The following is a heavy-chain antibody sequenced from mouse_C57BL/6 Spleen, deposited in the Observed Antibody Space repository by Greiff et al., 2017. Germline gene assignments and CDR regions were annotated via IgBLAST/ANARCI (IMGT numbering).Heavy chain of an antibody. CDR3: ARGDLYYGYHYAMDY. J-gene: IGHJ4*01. V-gene: IGHV5-17*01. CDR2: ISSGSSTI. Sequence: EVMLVESGGGLVKPGGSLKLSCAASGFTFSDYGMHWVRQAPEKGLEWVAYISSGSSTIYYADTVKGRFTISRDNAKNTLFLQMTSLRSEDTAMYYCARGDLYYGYHYAMDYWGQGTSVTVSS. CDR1: GFTFSDYG. D-gene: IGHD2-2*01.